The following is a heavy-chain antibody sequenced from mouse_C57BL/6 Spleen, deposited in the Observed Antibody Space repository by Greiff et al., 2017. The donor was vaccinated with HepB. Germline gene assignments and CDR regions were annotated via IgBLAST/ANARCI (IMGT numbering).Heavy chain of an antibody. CDR3: ARLDYYGSSYGSFDV. CDR2: ISSGSSTI. J-gene: IGHJ1*03. Sequence: DVKLVESGGGLVKPGGSLKLSCAASGFTFSDYGMHWVRQAPETGLEWVAYISSGSSTIYYADTVKGRFTISRDNAKNTMFLQMTRLRSEDTAMYYCARLDYYGSSYGSFDVWGTGTTVTVAS. CDR1: GFTFSDYG. D-gene: IGHD1-1*01. V-gene: IGHV5-17*01.